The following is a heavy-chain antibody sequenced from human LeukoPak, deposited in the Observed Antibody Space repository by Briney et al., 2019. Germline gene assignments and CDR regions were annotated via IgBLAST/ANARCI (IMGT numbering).Heavy chain of an antibody. D-gene: IGHD3-22*01. Sequence: GESLKISCKGSGFNFTAYCIAWVRRMPGRDREWMGISHPINSDTKYSPSFQGQVTISADKSSSTAYLQWNSLKASDTAMYYCARHQYYYDSSGNYGWFDSWGQGTLVTVSS. J-gene: IGHJ5*01. CDR3: ARHQYYYDSSGNYGWFDS. CDR2: SHPINSDT. CDR1: GFNFTAYC. V-gene: IGHV5-51*01.